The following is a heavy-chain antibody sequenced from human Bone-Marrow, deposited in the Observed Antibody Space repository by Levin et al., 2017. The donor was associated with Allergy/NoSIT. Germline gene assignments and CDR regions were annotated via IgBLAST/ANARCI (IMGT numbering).Heavy chain of an antibody. D-gene: IGHD3-16*01. J-gene: IGHJ4*02. Sequence: MPSETLSLTCTVSGASISNASYYWGWIRQSPGKGLEWIGSIYYRQTAHYSPSLRSRVTISVDTSKNQFSLRLRSVTAPDTAVYYCVTGGGIEVWGLGQDNWGQGILVAVSS. CDR2: IYYRQTA. CDR3: VTGGGIEVWGLGQDN. V-gene: IGHV4-39*01. CDR1: GASISNASYY.